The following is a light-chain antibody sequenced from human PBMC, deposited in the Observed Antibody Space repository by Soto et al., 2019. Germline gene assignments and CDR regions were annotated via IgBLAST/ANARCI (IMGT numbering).Light chain of an antibody. CDR3: QQYNNWTIP. J-gene: IGKJ5*01. Sequence: SPATLSVSPGERATLSCMASQSVSSNLAWYQQKPGQAPRLLIYGASTRATGIPARFSGSGSGTEFTLTISSLQSEDFAVYYCQQYNNWTIPFGQGTRLEIK. CDR2: GAS. V-gene: IGKV3-15*01. CDR1: QSVSSN.